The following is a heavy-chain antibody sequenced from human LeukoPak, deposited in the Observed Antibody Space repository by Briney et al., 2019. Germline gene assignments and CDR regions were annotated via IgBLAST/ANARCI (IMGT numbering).Heavy chain of an antibody. J-gene: IGHJ6*03. CDR1: GGSFSGYY. CDR3: ARHRSVYYYYYYYMDV. CDR2: INHSGST. D-gene: IGHD1-26*01. V-gene: IGHV4-34*01. Sequence: SETLSLTCAVYGGSFSGYYWSWIRQPPGKGLEWIGEINHSGSTNYNPSLKSRVTISVDTSKNQFSLKLSSVTAADTAVYYCARHRSVYYYYYYYMDVWGKGTTVTISS.